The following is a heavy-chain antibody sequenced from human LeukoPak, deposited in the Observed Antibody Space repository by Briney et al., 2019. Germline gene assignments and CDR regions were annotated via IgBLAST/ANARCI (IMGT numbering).Heavy chain of an antibody. CDR2: IYPGDSDT. J-gene: IGHJ4*02. V-gene: IGHV5-51*01. Sequence: GESLKISCKGSGYSFTSYWIGWVRQMPGKGLEWMGIIYPGDSDTRYSPSFQGQVTISADRSIGTAYMQWSSLKASDTAMYYCARRYSDSQIDYWGQGTLATVSS. CDR1: GYSFTSYW. D-gene: IGHD4-11*01. CDR3: ARRYSDSQIDY.